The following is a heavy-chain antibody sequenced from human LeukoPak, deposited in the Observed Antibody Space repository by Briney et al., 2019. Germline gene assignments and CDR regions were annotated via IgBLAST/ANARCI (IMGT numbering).Heavy chain of an antibody. Sequence: GGSLRLSCAASGFTFSSYAMSWVRQAPGKGLEWVSVIYSGGSTYYADSVKGRFTISRDNSKNTLYLQMNSLRAEDTAVYYCARGRSWYDYWGQGTLVTVSS. CDR3: ARGRSWYDY. D-gene: IGHD6-13*01. CDR2: IYSGGST. V-gene: IGHV3-53*01. J-gene: IGHJ4*02. CDR1: GFTFSSYA.